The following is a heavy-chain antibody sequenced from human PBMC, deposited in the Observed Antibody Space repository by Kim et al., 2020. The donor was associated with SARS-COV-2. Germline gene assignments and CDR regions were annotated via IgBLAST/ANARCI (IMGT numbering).Heavy chain of an antibody. CDR2: ISWNSGSI. CDR3: AKDMKYYYDSSGYYDY. Sequence: GGSLRLSCAASGFTFDDYAMHWVRQAPGKGLEWVSGISWNSGSIGYADSVKGRFTISRDNAKNSLYLQMNSLRAEDTALYYCAKDMKYYYDSSGYYDYWGQGTLVTVSS. CDR1: GFTFDDYA. D-gene: IGHD3-22*01. V-gene: IGHV3-9*01. J-gene: IGHJ4*02.